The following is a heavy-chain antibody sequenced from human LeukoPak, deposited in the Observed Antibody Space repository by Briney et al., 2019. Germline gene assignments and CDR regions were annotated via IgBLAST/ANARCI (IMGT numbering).Heavy chain of an antibody. CDR2: ISSSGSTI. CDR3: AKVRGDCSSTSCYHHY. J-gene: IGHJ4*02. V-gene: IGHV3-11*01. CDR1: GFTFSDYY. Sequence: GGSLRLSCAASGFTFSDYYMSWIRQAPGKGLEWVSYISSSGSTIYYADSVKGRFTISRDNAKNSLYLQMNSLRAEDTAVYYCAKVRGDCSSTSCYHHYWGQGTLVTVSS. D-gene: IGHD2-2*01.